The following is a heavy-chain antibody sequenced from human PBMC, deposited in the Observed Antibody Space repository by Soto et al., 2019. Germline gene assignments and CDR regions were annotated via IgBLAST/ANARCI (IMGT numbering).Heavy chain of an antibody. CDR1: GGSISISNW. CDR2: IHHSGST. Sequence: QVQLQESGPGLVKPSETLSLTCAVSGGSISISNWWSWVRQTPGKGLEWIGQIHHSGSTNYSPSLTRRVTISVDKSKNKLYLKMNSVTAADTAVYYCARGGYYFYMDVWGKGTTVTVSS. V-gene: IGHV4-4*02. D-gene: IGHD1-26*01. J-gene: IGHJ6*03. CDR3: ARGGYYFYMDV.